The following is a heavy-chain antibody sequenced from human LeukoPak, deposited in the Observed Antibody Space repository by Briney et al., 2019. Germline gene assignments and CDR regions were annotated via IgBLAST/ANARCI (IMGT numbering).Heavy chain of an antibody. CDR1: GGSISSSNW. V-gene: IGHV4-4*02. CDR3: ARAQWLPYYFDY. CDR2: IYHSGST. J-gene: IGHJ4*02. Sequence: SETLSLTCAVSGGSISSSNWWSWVRQPPGKGLEWIGEIYHSGSTDYNPSLKSRVTISVDKSKNQFSLKLSSVTAADTAVYYCARAQWLPYYFDYWGRGTLVTVSS. D-gene: IGHD6-19*01.